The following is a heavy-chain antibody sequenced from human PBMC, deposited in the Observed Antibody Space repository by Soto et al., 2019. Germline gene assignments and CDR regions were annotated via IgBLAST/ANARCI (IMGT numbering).Heavy chain of an antibody. Sequence: QVQLEESGGAVVQPGRSMRLSCAASGFAFSSYAMQWVRQAPGKGLEWVGGISYDGSNKHYADSVKGRYTISRDNSKTTLFLQMNSLSTEDTAVYYCVRDYNDGIGRYDYWGQGTPVTVSS. CDR1: GFAFSSYA. J-gene: IGHJ4*02. CDR2: ISYDGSNK. CDR3: VRDYNDGIGRYDY. V-gene: IGHV3-30-3*01. D-gene: IGHD1-1*01.